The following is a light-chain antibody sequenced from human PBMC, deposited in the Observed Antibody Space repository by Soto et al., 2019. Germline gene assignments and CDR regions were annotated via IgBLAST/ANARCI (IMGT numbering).Light chain of an antibody. CDR3: QQYGSLPRT. J-gene: IGKJ1*01. V-gene: IGKV3-20*01. CDR2: ATS. CDR1: QSVSGIY. Sequence: EIVLTQSPGTLSLSPGESATLSCRASQSVSGIYLGWYQQKPGQAPRLLIYATSSRATGIPDRFIGSGSGTDFILTISRLEPEDFAVYYCQQYGSLPRTFGQGTKVEIK.